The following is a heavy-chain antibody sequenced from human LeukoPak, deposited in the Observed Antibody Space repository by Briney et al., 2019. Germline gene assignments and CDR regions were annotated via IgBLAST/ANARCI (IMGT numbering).Heavy chain of an antibody. V-gene: IGHV1-18*01. CDR3: ARARNPLDYYYYMDV. J-gene: IGHJ6*03. CDR1: GYMFTTYG. CDR2: ISVHNGNT. Sequence: GASVKVSCKASGYMFTTYGISWVRQAPGQGVEWMGWISVHNGNTKYAQKFQGRVTMTTDTSTSTAYIELRSLRSDDTAVYYCARARNPLDYYYYMDVWGKGTTVTVSS.